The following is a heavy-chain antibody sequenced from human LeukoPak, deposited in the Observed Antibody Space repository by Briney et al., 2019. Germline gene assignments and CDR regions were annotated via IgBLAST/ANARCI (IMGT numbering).Heavy chain of an antibody. D-gene: IGHD1-7*01. CDR2: INHSGST. CDR3: ARATGTSNWFDP. V-gene: IGHV4-34*01. J-gene: IGHJ5*02. Sequence: PSETLSLTCAVYGGSFSGYYWSWIRQPPGKGLEWIGEINHSGSTNYNPSLKSRVTISVDTSKNQFSLKLSSVTAADTAVYYCARATGTSNWFDPWGQGTLVTVSS. CDR1: GGSFSGYY.